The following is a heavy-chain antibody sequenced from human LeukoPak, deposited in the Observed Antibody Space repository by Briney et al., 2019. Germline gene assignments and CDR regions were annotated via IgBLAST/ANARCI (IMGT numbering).Heavy chain of an antibody. D-gene: IGHD3-9*01. V-gene: IGHV1-58*01. CDR3: AAGGYCDILTGTGAFDI. Sequence: SVKVSCKASGFTFTSSAVQWVRQARGQRLEWIGWIVVGSGNTNYAQKFQERVTITRDMSTSTAYMELSSLRSEDTAVYYCAAGGYCDILTGTGAFDIWGQETMVTVSS. CDR2: IVVGSGNT. CDR1: GFTFTSSA. J-gene: IGHJ3*02.